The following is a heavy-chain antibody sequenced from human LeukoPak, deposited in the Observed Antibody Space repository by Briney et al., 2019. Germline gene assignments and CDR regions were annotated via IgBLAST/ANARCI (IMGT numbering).Heavy chain of an antibody. V-gene: IGHV4-34*01. CDR1: GGSSSGYY. CDR3: ARGGDIVVVPAAPAGVSYFDY. D-gene: IGHD2-2*01. J-gene: IGHJ4*02. Sequence: SETLSLTCAVYGGSSSGYYWSWIRQPPGKGLEWIGEINHSGSTNYNPSLKSRVTISVDTSKNQSSLKLSSVTAADTAVYYCARGGDIVVVPAAPAGVSYFDYWGQGTLVTVSS. CDR2: INHSGST.